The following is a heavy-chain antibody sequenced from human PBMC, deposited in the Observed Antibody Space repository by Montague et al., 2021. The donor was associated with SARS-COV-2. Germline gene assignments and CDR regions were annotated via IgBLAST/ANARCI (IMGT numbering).Heavy chain of an antibody. Sequence: CAISGDSVAELRRRSEEHTPDLQSLLHLVCRPYFKYKRFDHYAVSMKGXISIKADTSKNQFSLQLDSVTPEDTAVYYCARGDGLGPYTGYAFDIWGQGTLVTVSS. J-gene: IGHJ3*02. D-gene: IGHD3-16*01. V-gene: IGHV6-1*01. CDR3: ARGDGLGPYTGYAFDI. CDR2: PYFKYKRFD. CDR1: GDSVAELRRR.